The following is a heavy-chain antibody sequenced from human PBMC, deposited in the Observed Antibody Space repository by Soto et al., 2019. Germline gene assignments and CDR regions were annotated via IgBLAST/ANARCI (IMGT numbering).Heavy chain of an antibody. Sequence: SETLSLTCTVSGGYINSYYWSWIRQPPGKGLEWIGYIYYSESTYYSPSLKSRVTISVDTSKNQFSLKLTSGAAPDTAVYNCASGFPMIVAVWENDAFDIWGQGTMVTVS. CDR2: IYYSEST. V-gene: IGHV4-59*06. J-gene: IGHJ3*02. CDR1: GGYINSYY. CDR3: ASGFPMIVAVWENDAFDI. D-gene: IGHD3-22*01.